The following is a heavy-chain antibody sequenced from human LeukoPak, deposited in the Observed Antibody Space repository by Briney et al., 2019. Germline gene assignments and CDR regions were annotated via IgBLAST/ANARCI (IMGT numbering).Heavy chain of an antibody. D-gene: IGHD3-10*01. CDR2: INHSGST. Sequence: SETLSLTCAVYGGSFSGYYWSWIRQPPGKGLEWIGEINHSGSTNYNPSLKSRVTISVDTSKNQFSLELSSVTAADTAVYYCARGRPRYYYGSGSYYRGPFDYWGQGTLVTVSS. CDR1: GGSFSGYY. J-gene: IGHJ4*02. V-gene: IGHV4-34*01. CDR3: ARGRPRYYYGSGSYYRGPFDY.